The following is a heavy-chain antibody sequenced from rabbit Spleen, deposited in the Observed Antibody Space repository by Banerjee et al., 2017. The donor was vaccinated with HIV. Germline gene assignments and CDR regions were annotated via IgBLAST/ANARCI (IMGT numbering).Heavy chain of an antibody. J-gene: IGHJ4*01. V-gene: IGHV1S7*01. CDR1: GFTLSSYY. CDR3: ARDLTGVIGWNFYL. CDR2: IDPVFGIT. Sequence: QLVESGGGLVQPGGSLKLSCKASGFTLSSYYMNWVRQAPGKGLEWIGYIDPVFGITYYANWVNGRFSISRENAQNTVFLQMTSLTAADTATYFCARDLTGVIGWNFYLWGQGTLVTVS. D-gene: IGHD1-1*01.